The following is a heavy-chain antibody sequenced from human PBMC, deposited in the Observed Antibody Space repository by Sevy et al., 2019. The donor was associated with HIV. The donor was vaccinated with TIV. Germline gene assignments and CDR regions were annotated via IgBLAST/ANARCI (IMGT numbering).Heavy chain of an antibody. D-gene: IGHD3-10*01. CDR1: GFSFSEYY. V-gene: IGHV3-11*01. CDR3: AREGDLRYFDF. J-gene: IGHJ2*01. CDR2: ISDRGTTI. Sequence: GGSLRLSCVASGFSFSEYYISWIRQSPGKGLEWLSYISDRGTTIYYAVSVKGRFTISRDNAKSLMYLQMNSLKTEDTAIYYCAREGDLRYFDFWGRGTLVTVSS.